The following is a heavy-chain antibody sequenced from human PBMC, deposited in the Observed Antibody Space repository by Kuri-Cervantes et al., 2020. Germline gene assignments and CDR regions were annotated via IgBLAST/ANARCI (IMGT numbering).Heavy chain of an antibody. Sequence: GESLKISCAASGFTFSDYDMHWVRQAPGMGLEWVAVIWYDGSDKYHADPVKGRFTISRDNSKNTLYLQMNSLRPEDTAVYYCAKAALNNDLGEVFDYWGQGTLVTVSS. D-gene: IGHD4-17*01. CDR2: IWYDGSDK. V-gene: IGHV3-33*03. CDR3: AKAALNNDLGEVFDY. CDR1: GFTFSDYD. J-gene: IGHJ4*02.